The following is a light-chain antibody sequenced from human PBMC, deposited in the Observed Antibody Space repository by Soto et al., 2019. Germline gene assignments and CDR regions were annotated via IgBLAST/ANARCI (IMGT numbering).Light chain of an antibody. CDR2: DAS. Sequence: DIQMTQSPSTLSASVGDRVTITFRASQSISSWLAWYQQKPGKAPKLLIYDASSLESGVPSRFSGSGSGTEFTLTISSLQPDGFATYYCQQYNSYSTFGQGTKVDI. CDR1: QSISSW. V-gene: IGKV1-5*01. J-gene: IGKJ1*01. CDR3: QQYNSYST.